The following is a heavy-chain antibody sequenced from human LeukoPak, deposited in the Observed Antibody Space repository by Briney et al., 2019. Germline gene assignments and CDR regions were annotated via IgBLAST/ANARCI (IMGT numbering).Heavy chain of an antibody. CDR1: GFTVSSNY. V-gene: IGHV3-11*01. J-gene: IGHJ4*02. CDR2: ISSSGSTL. CDR3: ARRRYNWNAIDY. Sequence: GGSLRLSCAASGFTVSSNYMSWVRQAPGKGLEWVSYISSSGSTLYYADSVKGRITISRDNAKNSLNLQMNSLRAEDTAVYYCARRRYNWNAIDYWGQGTLVTVSS. D-gene: IGHD1-20*01.